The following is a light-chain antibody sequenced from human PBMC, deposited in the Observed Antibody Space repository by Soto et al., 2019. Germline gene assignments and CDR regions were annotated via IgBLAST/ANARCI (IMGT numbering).Light chain of an antibody. V-gene: IGKV3-20*01. CDR3: QQYDNSRLT. J-gene: IGKJ4*01. CDR2: GAS. Sequence: EVVLTQSPGTLSLSPGERATLSCRASQSVSSSFLSWYQQKPGQAPRLLIYGASSRATGIPDRFSGSGSGTDFTLTISRLEPEDFAVYYCQQYDNSRLTFGGGT. CDR1: QSVSSSF.